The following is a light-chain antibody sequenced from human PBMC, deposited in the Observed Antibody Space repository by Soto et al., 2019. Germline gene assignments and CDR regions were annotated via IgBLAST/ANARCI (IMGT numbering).Light chain of an antibody. CDR2: GVT. V-gene: IGLV2-14*03. CDR3: AAYASSTTLV. CDR1: SSDVGAYNY. J-gene: IGLJ2*01. Sequence: QSALTQPASVSGSPGQSITISCTGTSSDVGAYNYVSWYQHHPGKAPKLIILGVTNRPSGVSNRFSGSKSVNTASLTISGLQAEDESGYYCAAYASSTTLVFGGGTKLTVL.